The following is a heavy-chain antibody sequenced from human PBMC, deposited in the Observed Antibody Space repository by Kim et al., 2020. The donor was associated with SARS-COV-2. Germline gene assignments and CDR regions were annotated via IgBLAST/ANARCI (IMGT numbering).Heavy chain of an antibody. CDR2: IYYSGVT. CDR1: GGSIRSSSHY. V-gene: IGHV4-39*07. CDR3: ARDVPGYSYGAGYFDL. Sequence: SETLSLTCTVSGGSIRSSSHYWGWVPQIPGKGLEWIGNIYYSGVTYYNPSLKSRVTVTVDTSKNHFSLKFSSMTAADTAGYYCARDVPGYSYGAGYFDLWGQGILVTVSS. D-gene: IGHD5-18*01. J-gene: IGHJ4*02.